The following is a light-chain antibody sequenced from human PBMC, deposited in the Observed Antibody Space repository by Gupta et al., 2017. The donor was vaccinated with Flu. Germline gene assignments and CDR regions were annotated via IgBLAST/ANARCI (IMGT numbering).Light chain of an antibody. Sequence: EIVMTQSPATLSVSPGERATLSCRASQSVSSNLAWYQQKPGQAPRLLIYGASTRATGIPDRFSGSGSGTEFTLTSSSRQSEDFAVYYWQQDNNLLLFGGGTKVEIK. CDR1: QSVSSN. CDR3: QQDNNLLL. V-gene: IGKV3-15*01. J-gene: IGKJ4*01. CDR2: GAS.